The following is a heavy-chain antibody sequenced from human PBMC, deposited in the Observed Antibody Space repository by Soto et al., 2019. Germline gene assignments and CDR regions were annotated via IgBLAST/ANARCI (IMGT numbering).Heavy chain of an antibody. CDR2: IYHSGST. V-gene: IGHV4-4*02. CDR1: SGSISSSNW. D-gene: IGHD3-3*01. Sequence: SETLSLTCAVSSGSISSSNWWSWFRQPPGKGLEWIGEIYHSGSTNYNPSLKSRVTISVDKSKNQSSLKLSSVTAADTAVYYCARSLYYDFWSGYLAYYYYYMDVWGKRTTVTVSS. CDR3: ARSLYYDFWSGYLAYYYYYMDV. J-gene: IGHJ6*03.